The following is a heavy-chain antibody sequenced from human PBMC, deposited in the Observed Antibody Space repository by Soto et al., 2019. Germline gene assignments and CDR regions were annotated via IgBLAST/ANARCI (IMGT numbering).Heavy chain of an antibody. CDR3: AKAATPLRSFDWLQSQPFDP. CDR1: GFTFSSYA. Sequence: EVQLLESGGGLVQPGGSLRLSCAASGFTFSSYAMSWVRQAPGKGLEWVSALSGSGGSTYYADSVKGRFIISRDNSRNPLYLQMNSLRAEDTAVYYCAKAATPLRSFDWLQSQPFDPWGQGTLVTVSS. J-gene: IGHJ5*02. D-gene: IGHD3-9*01. V-gene: IGHV3-23*01. CDR2: LSGSGGST.